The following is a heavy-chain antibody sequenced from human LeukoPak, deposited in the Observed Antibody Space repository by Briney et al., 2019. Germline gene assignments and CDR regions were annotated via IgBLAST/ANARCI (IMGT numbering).Heavy chain of an antibody. CDR3: AKLVRQSSTSCF. D-gene: IGHD2-2*01. Sequence: GGSLILSCAASGFTFSTYSMNWVRQAPGKGLEWVSYISSSSTTIYYADSVKGRFTISRDNSKNTLYLQMNSLRAEDTAVYYCAKLVRQSSTSCFWGQGTLVTVSS. J-gene: IGHJ4*02. CDR1: GFTFSTYS. CDR2: ISSSSTTI. V-gene: IGHV3-48*01.